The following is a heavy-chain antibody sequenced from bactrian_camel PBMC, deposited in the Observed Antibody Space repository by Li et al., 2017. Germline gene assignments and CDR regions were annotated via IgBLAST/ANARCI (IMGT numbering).Heavy chain of an antibody. CDR1: GYHHSAYC. J-gene: IGHJ4*01. CDR3: ATGVYCANVLSPSEYDT. CDR2: IGTDGVA. D-gene: IGHD3*01. V-gene: IGHV3S6*01. Sequence: HVQLVESGGKTVQTGGSLRLSCQAPGYHHSAYCLAWFRQAPGKAREGVAGIGTDGVAAAADSVEGRFTISRDSAKTTLFLEMNSLKPDDTAMYYCATGVYCANVLSPSEYDTWGQGTQVTVS.